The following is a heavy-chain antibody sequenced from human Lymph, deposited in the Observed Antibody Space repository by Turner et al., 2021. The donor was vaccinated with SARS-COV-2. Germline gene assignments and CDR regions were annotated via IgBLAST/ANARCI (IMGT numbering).Heavy chain of an antibody. D-gene: IGHD2-15*01. CDR1: GFTFDDYA. Sequence: GESGGGVVQPGGSLRLSCADSGFTFDDYAMHWVRQAPGKGLEWVSLISGDGGGTYYADSVKDRFTISRDNSKNSLSLQMNSLRAEDTALYYCAKDPGYCSGGSCYSRTYFDFWGQGTLVTVSA. CDR3: AKDPGYCSGGSCYSRTYFDF. CDR2: ISGDGGGT. V-gene: IGHV3-43*02. J-gene: IGHJ4*02.